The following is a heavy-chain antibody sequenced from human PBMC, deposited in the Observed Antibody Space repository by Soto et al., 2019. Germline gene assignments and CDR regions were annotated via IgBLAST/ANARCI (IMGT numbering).Heavy chain of an antibody. Sequence: GGSLRLSCAASGFTFSSYSMNWVRQAPGKGLEWVSSISSSSSYIYYADSVKGRFTISRDNAKNSLYLQMNSLRAEDTAVNDCARGRYGGFDPWGQGTLVTVSS. J-gene: IGHJ5*02. V-gene: IGHV3-21*01. D-gene: IGHD5-18*01. CDR3: ARGRYGGFDP. CDR2: ISSSSSYI. CDR1: GFTFSSYS.